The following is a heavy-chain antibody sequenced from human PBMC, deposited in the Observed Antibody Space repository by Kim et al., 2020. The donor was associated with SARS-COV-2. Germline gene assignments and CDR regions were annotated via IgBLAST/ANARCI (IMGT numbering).Heavy chain of an antibody. CDR3: AALMGATTFDS. CDR1: GFTFSSYW. D-gene: IGHD1-26*01. Sequence: GGSLRLSCAASGFTFSSYWMHWVRQAPGKGLVWVSRINSDGSTTNYADSVKGRFTISRDNAKNTLYLQMNSLRAEDTAVYYCAALMGATTFDSWGQGTLVTVSS. V-gene: IGHV3-74*01. J-gene: IGHJ4*02. CDR2: INSDGSTT.